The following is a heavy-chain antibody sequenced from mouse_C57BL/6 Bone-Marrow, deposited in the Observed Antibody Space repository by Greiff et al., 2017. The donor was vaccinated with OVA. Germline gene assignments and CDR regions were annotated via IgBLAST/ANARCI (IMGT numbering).Heavy chain of an antibody. Sequence: EVQGVESGAELVRPGASVKLSCTASGFNIKDDYMHWVKQRPEQGLEWIGWIDPENGDTEYASKFQGKATITADTASNTAYLQLSSLTSEDTAVYYCTTTALVVRDYGGQGTTLTVSS. CDR2: IDPENGDT. V-gene: IGHV14-4*01. D-gene: IGHD1-1*01. J-gene: IGHJ2*01. CDR1: GFNIKDDY. CDR3: TTTALVVRDY.